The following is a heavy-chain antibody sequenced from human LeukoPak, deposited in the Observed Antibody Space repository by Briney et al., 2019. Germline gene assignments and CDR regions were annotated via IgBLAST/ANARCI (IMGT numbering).Heavy chain of an antibody. Sequence: SETLSLTCTVSGGLTGSRTYYWGWIRQPPGKGLEWIGSHYHNGDTYYNPSLKSRVTISVDTSKSQFSLRLTSVTAADTAVYFCGRAADSWGQGILVTVSS. CDR2: HYHNGDT. J-gene: IGHJ4*02. CDR1: GGLTGSRTYY. V-gene: IGHV4-39*01. D-gene: IGHD2-15*01. CDR3: GRAADS.